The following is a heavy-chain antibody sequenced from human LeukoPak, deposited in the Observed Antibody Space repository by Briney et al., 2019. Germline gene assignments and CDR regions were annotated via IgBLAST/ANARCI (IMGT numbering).Heavy chain of an antibody. CDR1: DGSISNSY. CDR2: IYTSGST. J-gene: IGHJ4*02. V-gene: IGHV4-4*09. D-gene: IGHD4-23*01. CDR3: ANSYDGKVVPFDC. Sequence: SETLSLSCTFSDGSISNSYWNWVRQSPGKGLEWLGYIYTSGSTIYNPSLKSRITLSIDTSKNQFSLRLSSVTAADTAVYYCANSYDGKVVPFDCWGQGSLVTVSS.